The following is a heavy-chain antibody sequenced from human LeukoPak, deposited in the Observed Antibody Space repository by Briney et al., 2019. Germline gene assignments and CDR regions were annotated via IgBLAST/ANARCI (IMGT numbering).Heavy chain of an antibody. CDR3: ARLGIWGSSFDY. J-gene: IGHJ4*02. CDR1: GGSFSGYY. D-gene: IGHD3-16*01. CDR2: INHSGST. Sequence: SETLSLTCAVYGGSFSGYYWSWIRQPPGKWLEWMGEINHSGSTNYNPSLKSRVTISVDTSTNEFSLKLSSVTAADTAVYYCARLGIWGSSFDYRGQGTLVTVSS. V-gene: IGHV4-34*01.